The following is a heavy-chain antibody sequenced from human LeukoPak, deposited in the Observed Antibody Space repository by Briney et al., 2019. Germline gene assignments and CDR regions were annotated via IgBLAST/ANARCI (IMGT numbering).Heavy chain of an antibody. D-gene: IGHD2-2*01. J-gene: IGHJ4*02. Sequence: GGSLRLSXAASGFTFSSYAMSWVRQAPGKGLEWVSAISGSGGSTYYADSVKGRFTISRDNSKNTLYLQMNSLRAEDTAVYYCAKEIAVFSQLLPFDYWGQGTLVTVSS. CDR3: AKEIAVFSQLLPFDY. CDR1: GFTFSSYA. V-gene: IGHV3-23*01. CDR2: ISGSGGST.